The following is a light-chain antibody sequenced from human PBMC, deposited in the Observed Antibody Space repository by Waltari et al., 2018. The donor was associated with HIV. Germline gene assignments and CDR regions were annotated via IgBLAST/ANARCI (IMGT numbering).Light chain of an antibody. CDR2: RNN. V-gene: IGLV1-47*01. Sequence: QSVLTQPPSASGTPGQTVTISCSGSSSNIGSNSVYWYQQPPGRAPKLLIDRNNQRPSGVPDRFSGSKSGTSASLAISGLRSDDEADYYCAAWDDSLRGVVFGGGAKLTVL. J-gene: IGLJ2*01. CDR3: AAWDDSLRGVV. CDR1: SSNIGSNS.